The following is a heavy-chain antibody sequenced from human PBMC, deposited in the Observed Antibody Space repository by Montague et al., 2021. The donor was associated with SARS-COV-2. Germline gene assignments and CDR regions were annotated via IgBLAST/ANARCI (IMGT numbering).Heavy chain of an antibody. J-gene: IGHJ6*02. CDR2: IKQDGSEK. D-gene: IGHD6-13*01. V-gene: IGHV3-7*01. CDR3: ARDYFSSSWYGRRYYYYYGMDV. CDR1: GFTFSSYW. Sequence: SLRLSCAAPGFTFSSYWMSWVRQAPGKGLEWVANIKQDGSEKYYVDSVKGRFTISRDNAKNSLYLQMNSLRAEDTAVYYCARDYFSSSWYGRRYYYYYGMDVWGQGTTVTVSS.